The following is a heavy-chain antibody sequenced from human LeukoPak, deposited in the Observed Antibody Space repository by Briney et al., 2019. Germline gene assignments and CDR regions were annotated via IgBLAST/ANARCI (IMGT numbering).Heavy chain of an antibody. J-gene: IGHJ4*02. D-gene: IGHD3-10*01. CDR2: ISGSAFST. V-gene: IGHV3-23*01. Sequence: GGSLRLSCAASGFTFSSYNMQWVRQAPGKGLEWVSGISGSAFSTDYADSVKGRFTISRDNSRNTLYLQMNSLRGDDTAVYYCVKGLGVDDNWGQGTLVTVSS. CDR3: VKGLGVDDN. CDR1: GFTFSSYN.